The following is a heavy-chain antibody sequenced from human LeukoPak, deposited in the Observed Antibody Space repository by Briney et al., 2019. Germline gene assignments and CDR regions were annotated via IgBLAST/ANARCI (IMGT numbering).Heavy chain of an antibody. V-gene: IGHV1-46*01. CDR2: INPSGGST. CDR1: GYTFTSYY. D-gene: IGHD6-6*01. J-gene: IGHJ4*02. CDR3: ARDGPRIAALGEDFDY. Sequence: ASVTVSFTASGYTFTSYYMHWVRQAPGQGLEWMGIINPSGGSTSYAQKFQGSVTITRDTSTSTVYMELSSLRSEDTAVYYCARDGPRIAALGEDFDYWGQGTLVTVSS.